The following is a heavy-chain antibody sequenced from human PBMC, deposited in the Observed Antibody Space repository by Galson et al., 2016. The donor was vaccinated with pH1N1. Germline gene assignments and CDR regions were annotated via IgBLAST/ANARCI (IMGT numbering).Heavy chain of an antibody. CDR3: ARAIAASGSL. D-gene: IGHD6-13*01. CDR1: GFTFSTYW. J-gene: IGHJ4*02. Sequence: LRLSCAAPGFTFSTYWMTWARQAPGKGLEWVANINQDGSKKYYVDSVKGRFIISRDNAKNSVYLEMNSLRVEDTAVYYCARAIAASGSLWGQGTLVTVSS. CDR2: INQDGSKK. V-gene: IGHV3-7*01.